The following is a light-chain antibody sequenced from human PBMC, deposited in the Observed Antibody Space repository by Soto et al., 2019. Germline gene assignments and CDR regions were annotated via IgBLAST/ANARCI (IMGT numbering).Light chain of an antibody. CDR3: QQYVSVQLT. CDR2: GAS. Sequence: EIVLTQSPGTLSLSPGERATLSCWASQSVGTYLAWYQQKPGQAPRLLIYGASIRATGIPDRFSGSGSGADFTLTISRLEAEDIAVYYCQQYVSVQLTFGGGTKVAIK. J-gene: IGKJ4*01. V-gene: IGKV3-20*01. CDR1: QSVGTY.